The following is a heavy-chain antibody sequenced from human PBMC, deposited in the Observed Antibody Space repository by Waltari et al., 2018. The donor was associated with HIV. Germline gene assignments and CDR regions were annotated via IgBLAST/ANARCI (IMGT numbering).Heavy chain of an antibody. Sequence: EVQLVESGGGLVQPGGSLRLSCAASGSTLSCSWISWVGQAPGKGLEWVANIKQDGSEKYYVDSVKGRFTISRDNAKNSLYLQMNSLRAEDTAVYYCARDRHYDILTGSYFDYWGQGTLVTVSS. J-gene: IGHJ4*02. V-gene: IGHV3-7*01. D-gene: IGHD3-9*01. CDR2: IKQDGSEK. CDR1: GSTLSCSW. CDR3: ARDRHYDILTGSYFDY.